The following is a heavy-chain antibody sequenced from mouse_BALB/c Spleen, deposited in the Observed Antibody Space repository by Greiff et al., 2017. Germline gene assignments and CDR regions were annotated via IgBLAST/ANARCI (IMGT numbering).Heavy chain of an antibody. J-gene: IGHJ3*01. Sequence: VQLQQSGPELVKPGASVKISCKASGYSFTGYYMHWVKQSQVKSLEWIGRINPYNGATSYNQNFKDKASLTVDKSSSTAYMELHSLTSEDSAVYYCAKRSYRDDGGFAYWGQGTLVTVSA. CDR3: AKRSYRDDGGFAY. D-gene: IGHD2-14*01. CDR2: INPYNGAT. CDR1: GYSFTGYY. V-gene: IGHV1-31*01.